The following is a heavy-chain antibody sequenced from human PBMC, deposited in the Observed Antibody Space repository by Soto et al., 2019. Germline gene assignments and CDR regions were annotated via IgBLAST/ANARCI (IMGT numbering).Heavy chain of an antibody. V-gene: IGHV3-33*01. CDR3: ARDRGDVAAAGFDY. CDR2: IWYDGSNK. J-gene: IGHJ4*02. CDR1: GFTFSSYG. Sequence: QVQLVESGGGVVQPGRSLRLSCAASGFTFSSYGMHWVRQAPGKGLEWVAVIWYDGSNKYYADSVKGRFTISRDNSKNTLYLQMNSLRAEDTAVYYCARDRGDVAAAGFDYWGQGTLVTVSS. D-gene: IGHD6-13*01.